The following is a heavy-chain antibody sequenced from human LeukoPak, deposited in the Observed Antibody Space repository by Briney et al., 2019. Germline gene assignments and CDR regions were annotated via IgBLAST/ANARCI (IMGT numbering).Heavy chain of an antibody. CDR3: ARVRFAGPQAFDI. J-gene: IGHJ3*02. CDR1: TFTLSSYT. D-gene: IGHD4/OR15-4a*01. Sequence: GGSLRLSCAASTFTLSSYTMNWARQAPGKGLEWVSSISSSSTYINYADSVKGRFTISRDNAKNSMALQMNSLRAEDTAVYYCARVRFAGPQAFDIWGQGTMVTVAS. V-gene: IGHV3-21*01. CDR2: ISSSSTYI.